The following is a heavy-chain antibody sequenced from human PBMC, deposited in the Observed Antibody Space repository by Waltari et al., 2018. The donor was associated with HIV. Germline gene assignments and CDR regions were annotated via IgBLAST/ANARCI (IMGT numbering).Heavy chain of an antibody. Sequence: QVQLQQWGAGLLKPSETLSLTCAVYGGSFSGYYWSWIRQPPGKGLEWIGEINHSGSTNYNPSLKSRVTISVDTSKNQFSLKLSSVTAADTAVYYCARNPYYDSSGYSSNFDYWGQGTLVTVSS. CDR2: INHSGST. CDR3: ARNPYYDSSGYSSNFDY. CDR1: GGSFSGYY. D-gene: IGHD3-22*01. V-gene: IGHV4-34*01. J-gene: IGHJ4*02.